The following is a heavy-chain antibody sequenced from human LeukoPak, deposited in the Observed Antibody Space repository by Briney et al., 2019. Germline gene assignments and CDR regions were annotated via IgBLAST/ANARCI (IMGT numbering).Heavy chain of an antibody. Sequence: GGSLRLSCAASGFTFSSYWMSWVRQAPGKGLEWVAVIWYDGSNKYYADSVKGRFTISRDNSKNTLYLQMNRLRAEDTAVYYCARDWGIVGAKVPFDYWGQGTLVTVSS. CDR2: IWYDGSNK. V-gene: IGHV3-33*08. CDR1: GFTFSSYW. CDR3: ARDWGIVGAKVPFDY. D-gene: IGHD1-26*01. J-gene: IGHJ4*02.